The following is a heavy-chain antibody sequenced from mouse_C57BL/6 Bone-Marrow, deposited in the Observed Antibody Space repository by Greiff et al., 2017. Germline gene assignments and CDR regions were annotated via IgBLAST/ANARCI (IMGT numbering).Heavy chain of an antibody. J-gene: IGHJ1*03. CDR3: ARGGAIYYYGSSSYWYCDV. Sequence: VQLQQSGAELMKPGASVKLSCKATGYTFTGYWIEWVKQRPGHGLEWIGEILPGSGSTNYNEKFKGKATFTADTSSNTAYMQLSSLTTEDSAIYYCARGGAIYYYGSSSYWYCDVWGTGTTVTVSS. CDR1: GYTFTGYW. V-gene: IGHV1-9*01. CDR2: ILPGSGST. D-gene: IGHD1-1*01.